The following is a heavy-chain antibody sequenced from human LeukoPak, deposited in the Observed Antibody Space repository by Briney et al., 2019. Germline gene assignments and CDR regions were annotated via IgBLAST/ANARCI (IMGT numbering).Heavy chain of an antibody. D-gene: IGHD3-9*01. V-gene: IGHV4-59*01. CDR3: ASDYPSYYDILTGPPRSLWKTLRAMDV. CDR1: GGSISSYY. Sequence: SETLSLTCTVSGGSISSYYWSWIRQPPGKGLEWIGYIYDSGSTNYNPSLKSRVTISVDTSKNQFSLKLSSVTAADTAVYYCASDYPSYYDILTGPPRSLWKTLRAMDVWGKGTTVTVSS. J-gene: IGHJ6*04. CDR2: IYDSGST.